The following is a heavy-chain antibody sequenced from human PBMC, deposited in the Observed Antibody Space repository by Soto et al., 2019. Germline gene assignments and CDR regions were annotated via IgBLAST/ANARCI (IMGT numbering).Heavy chain of an antibody. CDR2: VYYSGTT. CDR1: GGSVSNKTYY. D-gene: IGHD4-17*01. CDR3: ARTTAVPNTLRSRYFFDY. V-gene: IGHV4-61*01. J-gene: IGHJ4*02. Sequence: PSETLSLTCSVSGGSVSNKTYYWSWIRQPPRKRLEWIGYVYYSGTTNYNPSLMSRVTISVDLSKNQFSLRLSSVTTADTALYYCARTTAVPNTLRSRYFFDYWGQGTLVTVSS.